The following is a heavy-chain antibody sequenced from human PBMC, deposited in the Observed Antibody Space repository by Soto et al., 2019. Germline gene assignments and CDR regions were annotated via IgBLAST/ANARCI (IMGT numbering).Heavy chain of an antibody. Sequence: QITLNESGPTLVKPTQTLTLTCTFSGFSLSTRDVGVGWIRQPPGEALEWLGVVYWDDSKTYSPSLESRLTITKDTSKNQVVLRMTKMDPVDTATYYGASCRGGVASFWGQGTLVTVSS. CDR3: ASCRGGVASF. CDR2: VYWDDSK. CDR1: GFSLSTRDVG. J-gene: IGHJ4*02. V-gene: IGHV2-5*02. D-gene: IGHD2-2*01.